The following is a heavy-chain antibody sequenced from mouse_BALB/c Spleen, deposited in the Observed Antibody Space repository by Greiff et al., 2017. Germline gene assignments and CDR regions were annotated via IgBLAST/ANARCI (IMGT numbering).Heavy chain of an antibody. CDR3: ARRVYYGSSLDY. J-gene: IGHJ2*01. V-gene: IGHV5-12-1*01. Sequence: DVQLVESGGGLVKPGGSLKLSCAASGFAFSSYDMSWVRQTPEKRLEWVAYISSGGGSTYYPDTVKGRFTISRDNAKNTLYLQMSSLKSEDTAMYYCARRVYYGSSLDYWGQGTTLTVSS. CDR1: GFAFSSYD. D-gene: IGHD1-1*01. CDR2: ISSGGGST.